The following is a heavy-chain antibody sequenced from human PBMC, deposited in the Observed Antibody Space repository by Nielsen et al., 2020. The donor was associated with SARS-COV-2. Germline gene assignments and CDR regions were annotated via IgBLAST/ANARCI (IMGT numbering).Heavy chain of an antibody. J-gene: IGHJ4*02. CDR1: GGSISSFY. V-gene: IGHV4-59*13. CDR3: ARPNFDWLLPFDY. D-gene: IGHD3-9*01. Sequence: SQTLSPTCTLSGGSISSFYWSWIRQPPGKGLEWIGYIYYSGSTNYNPTLKSRVTISVDTSKNQFSLKLSSVTAADTAVYYCARPNFDWLLPFDYWSQGTLVTVSS. CDR2: IYYSGST.